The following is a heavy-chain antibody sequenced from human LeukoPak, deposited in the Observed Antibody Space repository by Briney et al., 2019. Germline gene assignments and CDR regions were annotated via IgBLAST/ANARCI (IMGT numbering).Heavy chain of an antibody. CDR1: GFTFSSYA. V-gene: IGHV3-23*01. CDR2: ISGSGGST. CDR3: AAALAIAVGGTTPGDY. D-gene: IGHD6-19*01. J-gene: IGHJ4*02. Sequence: GGSLRLSCAASGFTFSSYAMSWVRQAPGKGLEWVSAISGSGGSTYYADSVKGRFTISRDNAKNSLYLKMNSLRVEDTAVYYCAAALAIAVGGTTPGDYWGQGTLVTVSS.